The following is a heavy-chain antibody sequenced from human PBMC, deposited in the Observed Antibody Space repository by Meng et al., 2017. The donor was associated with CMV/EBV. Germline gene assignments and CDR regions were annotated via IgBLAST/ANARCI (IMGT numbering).Heavy chain of an antibody. J-gene: IGHJ4*02. Sequence: GGSLRLSCAASGFTFSSYAMSWVRQAPGKGLEWVSAISGSGGSTYYADSVKGRFTISRDKSKNTLYLQMNSLRAEDTAVYYCAKAQLLTPYYFDYWGQGTLVTVSS. V-gene: IGHV3-23*01. CDR1: GFTFSSYA. D-gene: IGHD2-2*01. CDR3: AKAQLLTPYYFDY. CDR2: ISGSGGST.